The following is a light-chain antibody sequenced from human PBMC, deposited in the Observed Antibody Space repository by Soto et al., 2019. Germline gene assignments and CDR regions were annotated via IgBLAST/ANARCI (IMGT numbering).Light chain of an antibody. Sequence: ETVMTRSPATLSRSPVEIATISCRASQSINSKLVWYQQKPGQAPRFLIYGASTRATDIPARFRGSGSGTEFTLTIDSLQSEDFAVYHCQQYNDWPQAFGGGIKVDIK. V-gene: IGKV3-15*01. CDR2: GAS. CDR3: QQYNDWPQA. J-gene: IGKJ4*01. CDR1: QSINSK.